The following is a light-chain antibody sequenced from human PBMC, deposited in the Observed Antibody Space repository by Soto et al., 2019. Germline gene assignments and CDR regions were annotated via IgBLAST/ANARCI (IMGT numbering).Light chain of an antibody. CDR2: GAS. CDR3: QQYGSSPLT. V-gene: IGKV3-20*01. J-gene: IGKJ4*01. CDR1: QSVDSNY. Sequence: EIVLTQSPDTLSLSPGERATLSCRASQSVDSNYLAWYQQKPGQAPRLLMYGASTRATGIPERFSGSGSGTDFTLSISRLEPEDFVMYYCQQYGSSPLTFGGGTKVEF.